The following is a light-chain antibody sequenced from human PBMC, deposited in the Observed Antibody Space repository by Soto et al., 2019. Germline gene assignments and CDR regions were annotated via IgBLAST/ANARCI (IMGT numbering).Light chain of an antibody. CDR3: GSWDSSLSAYV. J-gene: IGLJ1*01. Sequence: QSVMTQPPSVSAAPGQKVTISCSGSSSNIGGNSVSWYQQLPGTAPKLLIYDDNKRPSRIPDRFSGSKSGTSATLGITGFQTGDEADYYCGSWDSSLSAYVFGTVTKVTVL. V-gene: IGLV1-51*01. CDR1: SSNIGGNS. CDR2: DDN.